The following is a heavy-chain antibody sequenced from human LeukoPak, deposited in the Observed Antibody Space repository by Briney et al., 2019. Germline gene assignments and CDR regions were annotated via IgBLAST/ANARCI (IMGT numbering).Heavy chain of an antibody. J-gene: IGHJ5*02. D-gene: IGHD6-19*01. V-gene: IGHV3-23*01. CDR3: AKDGEGSGWYDNWFDP. CDR1: GFTLGSYA. Sequence: GGSLRLSCAASGFTLGSYAMSWVRQAPGKGLEWVSAISGSGGSTYYADSVKGRFTISRDNSKNTLYLQMNSLRAEDTAVYYCAKDGEGSGWYDNWFDPWGQGTLVTVSS. CDR2: ISGSGGST.